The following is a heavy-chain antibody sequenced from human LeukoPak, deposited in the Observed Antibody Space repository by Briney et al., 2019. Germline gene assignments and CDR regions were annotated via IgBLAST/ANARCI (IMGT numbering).Heavy chain of an antibody. CDR3: ARDPTITMVRGD. V-gene: IGHV1-46*01. CDR1: GYTFTSYY. D-gene: IGHD3-10*01. CDR2: INPNGGST. Sequence: ASVKVSCKASGYTFTSYYMHWVRQAPGQGLEWMGIINPNGGSTSYAQKFQGRVTMTRDTSTSTVYMELSSLRSEDTAVYYCARDPTITMVRGDWGQGTLVTVSS. J-gene: IGHJ4*02.